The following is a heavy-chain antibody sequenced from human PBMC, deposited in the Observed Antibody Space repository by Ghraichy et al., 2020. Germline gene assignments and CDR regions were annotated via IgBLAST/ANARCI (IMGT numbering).Heavy chain of an antibody. Sequence: GGSLRLSCAASGFTFSDFWMSWVRQAPGRGLEWVANIKQDESEKYYVASVKGRFTISRDNAKNSLYLQMNSLRADDTAVYYCARVSDYGDYGVDYWGQGTLVTVSS. CDR2: IKQDESEK. CDR3: ARVSDYGDYGVDY. J-gene: IGHJ4*02. D-gene: IGHD4-17*01. CDR1: GFTFSDFW. V-gene: IGHV3-7*01.